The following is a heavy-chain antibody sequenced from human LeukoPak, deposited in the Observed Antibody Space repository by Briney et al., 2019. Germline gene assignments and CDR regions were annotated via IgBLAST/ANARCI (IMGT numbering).Heavy chain of an antibody. J-gene: IGHJ4*02. V-gene: IGHV3-7*01. CDR3: ARSGYCSGGSCYESDY. CDR2: IKQEGSEK. Sequence: GGSLRLSCAASGFTFSSYWMSWVRQAPGKGLDWVANIKQEGSEKYYVDSVKGRFTISRDNAKNSLYLQMNSLRAEDTAVYYCARSGYCSGGSCYESDYWGQGTLVTVSS. CDR1: GFTFSSYW. D-gene: IGHD2-15*01.